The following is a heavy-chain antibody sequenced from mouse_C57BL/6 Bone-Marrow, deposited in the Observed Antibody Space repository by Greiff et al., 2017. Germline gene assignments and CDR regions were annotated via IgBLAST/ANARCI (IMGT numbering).Heavy chain of an antibody. J-gene: IGHJ4*01. D-gene: IGHD2-3*01. V-gene: IGHV1-64*01. Sequence: QVQLQQPGAELVKPGASVKLSCKASGYTFTSYWMHWVKQRPGQGLEWIGMIHPNSGSTNYNEKFKSKATLTVDKSSSTAYMQLSRLTSEDSAVYYCARRGYDGYYEAMDYWGQGTSVTVSS. CDR3: ARRGYDGYYEAMDY. CDR1: GYTFTSYW. CDR2: IHPNSGST.